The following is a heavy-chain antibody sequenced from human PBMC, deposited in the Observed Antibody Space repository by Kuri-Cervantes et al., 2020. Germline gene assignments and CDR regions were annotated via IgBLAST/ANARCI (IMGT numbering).Heavy chain of an antibody. CDR2: ISYDGSNK. D-gene: IGHD2/OR15-2a*01. J-gene: IGHJ4*02. V-gene: IGHV3-30*18. CDR1: GFTFSSYG. CDR3: AKNIEYGPDY. Sequence: GESLKISCAASGFTFSSYGRQWVRQAPGKGLEWVAVISYDGSNKYYADSVKGRFTISRDNSKNTLYLQMNSLRAEDTAVYYCAKNIEYGPDYWGQGTLVTVSS.